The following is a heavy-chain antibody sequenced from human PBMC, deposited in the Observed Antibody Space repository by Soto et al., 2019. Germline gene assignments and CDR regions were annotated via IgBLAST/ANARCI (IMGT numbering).Heavy chain of an antibody. CDR1: GFPFSSYG. Sequence: GGSLRLSCAASGFPFSSYGMHWVRQAPGKGLEWVAVIWYDGSNKYYADSVKGRFTISRDNSKNTLYLQMNSLRAEDTAVYYCARGDIAVAGTVLNNWFDPWGQGTLVTVS. D-gene: IGHD6-19*01. J-gene: IGHJ5*02. CDR3: ARGDIAVAGTVLNNWFDP. CDR2: IWYDGSNK. V-gene: IGHV3-33*01.